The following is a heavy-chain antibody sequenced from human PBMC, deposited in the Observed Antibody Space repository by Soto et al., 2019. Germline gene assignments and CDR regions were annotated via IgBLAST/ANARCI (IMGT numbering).Heavy chain of an antibody. CDR1: GGSISSYC. CDR2: IYYSGST. J-gene: IGHJ5*02. Sequence: SETLSLTCTVSGGSISSYCWSWIRQPPGKGLEWIGYIYYSGSTNYNPSLKSRVTISVDTSKNQFSLKLNSVTAADTAVYYCARDSTSTPSWFDPWGQGTLVTVSS. CDR3: ARDSTSTPSWFDP. V-gene: IGHV4-59*01.